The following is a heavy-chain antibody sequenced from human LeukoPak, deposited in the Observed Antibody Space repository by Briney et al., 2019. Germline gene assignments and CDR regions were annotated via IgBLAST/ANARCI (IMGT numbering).Heavy chain of an antibody. CDR1: GGSISSGGYY. J-gene: IGHJ5*02. Sequence: PSQTLSLTCTVSGGSISSGGYYWSWIRQHPGKGLEWIGYIYYSGSTNYNPSLKSRVTISVDTSKNQFSLKLSSVTAADTAVYYCARGAFLGIAVAGVWFDPWGQGTLVTVSS. CDR2: IYYSGST. CDR3: ARGAFLGIAVAGVWFDP. V-gene: IGHV4-31*03. D-gene: IGHD6-19*01.